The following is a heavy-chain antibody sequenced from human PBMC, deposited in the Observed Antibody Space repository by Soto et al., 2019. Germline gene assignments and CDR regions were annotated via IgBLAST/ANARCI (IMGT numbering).Heavy chain of an antibody. Sequence: SETLSLTCAVSGGSFTSNNWWTWVRQPPGQGLEWIGEIYRAGSTNYNPSLKSRVTISLDKSENQFSLKVTSLTAADTAVYYCASRDPGTSVDYWGQGTLVTVSS. CDR1: GGSFTSNNW. CDR3: ASRDPGTSVDY. CDR2: IYRAGST. D-gene: IGHD1-7*01. J-gene: IGHJ4*02. V-gene: IGHV4-4*02.